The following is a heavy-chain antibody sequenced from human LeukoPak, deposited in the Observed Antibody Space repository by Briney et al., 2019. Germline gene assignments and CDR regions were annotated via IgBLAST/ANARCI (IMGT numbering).Heavy chain of an antibody. CDR2: IYHSGST. J-gene: IGHJ4*02. CDR3: ARFGYYDSSGYSFDY. D-gene: IGHD3-22*01. V-gene: IGHV4-30-2*01. Sequence: SQTLSLTCAVSGGSVSSGGYSWSWIRQPPGKGLEWIGYIYHSGSTYYNPSLKSRVTISVDRSKNQFSLKLSSVTAADTAVYYCARFGYYDSSGYSFDYWDQGTLVTVSS. CDR1: GGSVSSGGYS.